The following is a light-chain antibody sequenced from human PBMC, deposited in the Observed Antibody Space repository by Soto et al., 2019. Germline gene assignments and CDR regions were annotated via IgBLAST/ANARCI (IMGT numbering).Light chain of an antibody. J-gene: IGKJ1*01. Sequence: VVGTQSPGTLSLSPGERATLACRASKIVSNYLAWYQQKSGQAPRLLIYGASSRASGIPDRFSGSGSGTDFTLTISRVEPEDFAVYYCQQYRSSFTSRLGTKVNIK. CDR2: GAS. V-gene: IGKV3-20*01. CDR1: KIVSNY. CDR3: QQYRSSFT.